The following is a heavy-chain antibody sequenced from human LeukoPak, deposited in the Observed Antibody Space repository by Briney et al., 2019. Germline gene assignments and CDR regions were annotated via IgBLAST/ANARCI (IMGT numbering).Heavy chain of an antibody. Sequence: PSETLSLTCAVYGGSFSGYYWSWIRQPPGKGLEWIGEINHSGSTNYNPSLKSRVTISVDTSKNQFSLRLSSVTAADTAVYYCARGQGTVTTHWGQGTLVTVSS. D-gene: IGHD4-11*01. J-gene: IGHJ4*02. V-gene: IGHV4-34*01. CDR1: GGSFSGYY. CDR3: ARGQGTVTTH. CDR2: INHSGST.